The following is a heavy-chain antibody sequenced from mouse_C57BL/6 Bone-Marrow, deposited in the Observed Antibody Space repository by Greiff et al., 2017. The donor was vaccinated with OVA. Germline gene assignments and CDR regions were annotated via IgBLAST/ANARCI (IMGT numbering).Heavy chain of an antibody. CDR2: IHPNSGST. V-gene: IGHV1-64*01. CDR3: AYYGSSPFCWYFDV. CDR1: GYTFTSYW. J-gene: IGHJ1*03. D-gene: IGHD1-1*01. Sequence: QVQLQQPGAELVKPGASVKLSCKASGYTFTSYWMHWVKQRPGQGLEWIGMIHPNSGSTNYNEKFKSKATLTVDKSSSTAYMQLSSLTSEDSAVYYCAYYGSSPFCWYFDVWGTGTTVTVSS.